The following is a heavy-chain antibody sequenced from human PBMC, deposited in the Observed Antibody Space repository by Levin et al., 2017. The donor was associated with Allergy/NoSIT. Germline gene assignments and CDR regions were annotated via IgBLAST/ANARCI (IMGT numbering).Heavy chain of an antibody. J-gene: IGHJ3*01. CDR2: ITGGGFNT. D-gene: IGHD1/OR15-1a*01. CDR3: AKKQGGTSGFSFDV. Sequence: PGGFLRLSCAVSGFSISEYAMAWVRQAPGKGLEWVSEITGGGFNTYYGDSVKGRFTVSKDDSKDMLYLDLSSLRVEDTAVYYCAKKQGGTSGFSFDVWGQGTMVTVSS. V-gene: IGHV3-23*01. CDR1: GFSISEYA.